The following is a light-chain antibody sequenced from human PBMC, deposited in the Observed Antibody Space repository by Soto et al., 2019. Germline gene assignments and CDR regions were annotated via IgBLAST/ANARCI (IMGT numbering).Light chain of an antibody. CDR2: DAS. V-gene: IGKV3-11*01. CDR3: QQRSNWPT. CDR1: QSVSSY. Sequence: EIVLTQSPATLSLSPGERATLSCRASQSVSSYLAWYQQKPGQAPRLLIYDASNRATGIPARFSGSGSGTDFTLTISRLEPEVFAVYYCQQRSNWPTFGGGTKVEIK. J-gene: IGKJ4*01.